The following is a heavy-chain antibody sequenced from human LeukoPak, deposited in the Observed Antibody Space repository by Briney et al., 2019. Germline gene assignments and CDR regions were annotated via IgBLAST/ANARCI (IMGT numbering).Heavy chain of an antibody. CDR3: ARDSPIAPYQLLCHYMDV. Sequence: PSETLSLTCTVSGGSISSHYWSWIRQPPGKGLEWIGYIYYSGSTNYNPSLKSRVTISVDMSKNQFSLKLSSVTAADTAVYYCARDSPIAPYQLLCHYMDVWGKGTTVTVSS. CDR1: GGSISSHY. D-gene: IGHD2-2*01. V-gene: IGHV4-59*11. CDR2: IYYSGST. J-gene: IGHJ6*03.